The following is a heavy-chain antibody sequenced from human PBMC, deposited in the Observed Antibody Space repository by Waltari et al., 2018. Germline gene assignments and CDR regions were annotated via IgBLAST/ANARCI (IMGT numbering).Heavy chain of an antibody. Sequence: QVQLVESGGGLVKPGGSLRLSCAASGFTFSDYYMSWIRQAPGKGLEWISYISSSGRTIFYPDSVKGRFTISRDNAKNLMYLQVDSLRVEDTAMYYCARDKSGTYYSAFDIWCQGTMVTVSS. CDR2: ISSSGRTI. V-gene: IGHV3-11*04. CDR1: GFTFSDYY. CDR3: ARDKSGTYYSAFDI. D-gene: IGHD1-26*01. J-gene: IGHJ3*02.